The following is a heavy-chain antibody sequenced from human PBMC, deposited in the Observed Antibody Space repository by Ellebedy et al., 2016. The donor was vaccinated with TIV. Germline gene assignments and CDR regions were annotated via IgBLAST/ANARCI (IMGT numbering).Heavy chain of an antibody. CDR1: GFAFSNYG. D-gene: IGHD3-3*01. CDR3: ARDGRSAYYD. CDR2: ISGSGGSGSGGTT. V-gene: IGHV3-23*01. J-gene: IGHJ4*02. Sequence: PGGSLRLSCAASGFAFSNYGMSRVRKAPGKGLEWVAGISGSGGSGSGGTTFYAESVKGRFTISRDNSKHTLYLQMNSLRTEDTAVYYCARDGRSAYYDWGQGTLVTVSS.